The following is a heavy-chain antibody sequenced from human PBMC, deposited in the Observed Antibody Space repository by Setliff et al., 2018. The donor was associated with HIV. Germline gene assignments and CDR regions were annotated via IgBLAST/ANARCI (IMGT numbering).Heavy chain of an antibody. D-gene: IGHD4-4*01. J-gene: IGHJ3*02. Sequence: ASVKVSCKASGGTFSSYTISWVRQAPGQGLEWIGGIIPIFGTTNYAQKFQGRVTITADESTSTAYMELSSLRSEDTAVYYCAMSMTTYPVSRAFDIWGQGTMVTVSS. CDR1: GGTFSSYT. V-gene: IGHV1-69*13. CDR2: IIPIFGTT. CDR3: AMSMTTYPVSRAFDI.